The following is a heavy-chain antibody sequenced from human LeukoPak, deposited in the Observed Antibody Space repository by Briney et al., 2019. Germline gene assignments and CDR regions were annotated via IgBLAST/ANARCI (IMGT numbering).Heavy chain of an antibody. CDR1: GFTFSSYN. Sequence: GGSLGLSCAASGFTFSSYNMNWVRQAPGKGLEWVSYISNSGSSIYYAGSVGGRFTVSRDNAKTSLYLQMNSLRAEDTAVYCCVREGGSGSYSEYWGQGTLVTVSS. V-gene: IGHV3-48*01. D-gene: IGHD3-10*01. CDR3: VREGGSGSYSEY. J-gene: IGHJ4*02. CDR2: ISNSGSSI.